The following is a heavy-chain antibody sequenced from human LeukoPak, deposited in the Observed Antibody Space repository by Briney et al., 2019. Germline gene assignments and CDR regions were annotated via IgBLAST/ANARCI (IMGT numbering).Heavy chain of an antibody. V-gene: IGHV3-49*04. Sequence: GGSLRLSCTASGFTFSDYAMTWVRQAPGKGLEWVGFIRNKANGGTADYAASVKGRFTISRDDSNTIAYLQMNSLKTEDTAVYYCTTGKMDSGGYSGYWGQGTLVTVSS. D-gene: IGHD3-22*01. CDR3: TTGKMDSGGYSGY. CDR2: IRNKANGGTA. J-gene: IGHJ4*02. CDR1: GFTFSDYA.